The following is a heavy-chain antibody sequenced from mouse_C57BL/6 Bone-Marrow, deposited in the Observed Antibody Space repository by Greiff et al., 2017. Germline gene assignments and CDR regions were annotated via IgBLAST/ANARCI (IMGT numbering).Heavy chain of an antibody. CDR1: GYAFSSYW. D-gene: IGHD1-1*01. CDR2: IYPGDGDT. CDR3: ARWDYYGSGGYFDY. J-gene: IGHJ2*01. V-gene: IGHV1-80*01. Sequence: QVQLQQPGAELVMPGASVKISCKASGYAFSSYWMNWVKQRPGKGLEWIGQIYPGDGDTNYNGKFKGKATLTADKSSSTAYMQLSSLTSEDSAVYFCARWDYYGSGGYFDYWGQGTTLTVSS.